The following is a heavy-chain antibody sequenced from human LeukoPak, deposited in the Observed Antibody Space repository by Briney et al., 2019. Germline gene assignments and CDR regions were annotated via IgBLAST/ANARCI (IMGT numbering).Heavy chain of an antibody. D-gene: IGHD5-12*01. V-gene: IGHV5-51*01. CDR3: ARVWYSGYEFDY. J-gene: IGHJ4*02. Sequence: GESLKISCKGSGYSFTTNWIGWVRQMPGKGLGWMGIIYPSDSDTRYSPSFQGQVTISADKSISTAYLQWSSLKDSDTAMYYCARVWYSGYEFDYWGQGTPVTVSS. CDR2: IYPSDSDT. CDR1: GYSFTTNW.